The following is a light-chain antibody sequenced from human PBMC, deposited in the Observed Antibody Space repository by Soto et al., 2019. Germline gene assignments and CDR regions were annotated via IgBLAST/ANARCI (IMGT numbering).Light chain of an antibody. V-gene: IGKV1-9*01. CDR2: SAS. Sequence: NLTQSPSCLSSSLGNIVTITCRASQGISSYLAWYQQKPGKAPDLLIYSASTLQSGVPSRFSGSGSETEFSVTIRRHYRYAFAPNYWAPYKSDGRTIGQGTKVDIK. J-gene: IGKJ1*01. CDR1: QGISSY. CDR3: APYKSDGRT.